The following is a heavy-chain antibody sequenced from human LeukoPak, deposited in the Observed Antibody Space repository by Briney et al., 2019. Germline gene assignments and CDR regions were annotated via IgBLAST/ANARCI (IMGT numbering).Heavy chain of an antibody. Sequence: GGSLRLSCAASGFTFSDSAIHWVRQASGKGLEWIGRIGSKTNSYATAYAASVKGRFTVSRDDSKNTAYLQMNSLITEDTAVYYCTLTPGANIWGQGTMVTVSS. V-gene: IGHV3-73*01. CDR1: GFTFSDSA. D-gene: IGHD1-14*01. CDR3: TLTPGANI. CDR2: IGSKTNSYAT. J-gene: IGHJ3*02.